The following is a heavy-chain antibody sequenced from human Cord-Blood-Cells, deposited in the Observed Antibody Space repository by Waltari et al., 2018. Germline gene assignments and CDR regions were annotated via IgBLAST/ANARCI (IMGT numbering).Heavy chain of an antibody. CDR1: GGSISSGGYY. CDR3: ARDGVVVVAATHYYYGMDV. J-gene: IGHJ6*02. D-gene: IGHD2-15*01. V-gene: IGHV4-31*03. Sequence: QVQLQESGPGLVKPSQTLSLTCTVSGGSISSGGYYWSWIRQHPGKGLEWIGYIYYSGSTYDNPSLKSRVTISVDTSKNQFSLKLSSVTAADTAVYYCARDGVVVVAATHYYYGMDVWGQGTTVTVSS. CDR2: IYYSGST.